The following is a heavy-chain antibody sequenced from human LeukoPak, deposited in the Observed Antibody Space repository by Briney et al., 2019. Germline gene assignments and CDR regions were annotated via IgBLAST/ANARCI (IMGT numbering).Heavy chain of an antibody. Sequence: PGGSLRLSCAVSGFTFSSYWMSWVRQAPGKGLEWVANINQDGGEEYYVDSVKGRFTISRDNAKNSLYLQMNSLRAADTAVYFCARANYLTFNFDYWGQGTLVTVSS. D-gene: IGHD4/OR15-4a*01. CDR1: GFTFSSYW. J-gene: IGHJ4*02. CDR2: INQDGGEE. CDR3: ARANYLTFNFDY. V-gene: IGHV3-7*01.